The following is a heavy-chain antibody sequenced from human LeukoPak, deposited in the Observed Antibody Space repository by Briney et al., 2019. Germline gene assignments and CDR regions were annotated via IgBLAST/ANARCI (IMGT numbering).Heavy chain of an antibody. CDR1: GGSIGSFF. J-gene: IGHJ5*02. CDR3: ARPRGGYGDYGSWFDP. CDR2: IHYSGST. Sequence: SETLSLTCTVSGGSIGSFFWSWIRQPPGKALEWIGYIHYSGSTNYNPSLKSRVTITVDTSENQFSLTLNSVTAADTAVYYCARPRGGYGDYGSWFDPWGQGILVTVSS. D-gene: IGHD3-16*01. V-gene: IGHV4-59*01.